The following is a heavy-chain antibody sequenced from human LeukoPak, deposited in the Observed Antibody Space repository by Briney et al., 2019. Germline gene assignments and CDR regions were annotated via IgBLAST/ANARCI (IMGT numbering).Heavy chain of an antibody. Sequence: GGSLRLSCVASRFTFSNYWMSWVRQAPGKGLEWVANINQDGGKKRYADSMKGRFTISRDNARESLYLQPNSLRAEDTAVYYCARDEGSGSYTTPDYWGQGTLVTVSS. CDR1: RFTFSNYW. CDR3: ARDEGSGSYTTPDY. J-gene: IGHJ4*02. CDR2: INQDGGKK. V-gene: IGHV3-7*01. D-gene: IGHD1-26*01.